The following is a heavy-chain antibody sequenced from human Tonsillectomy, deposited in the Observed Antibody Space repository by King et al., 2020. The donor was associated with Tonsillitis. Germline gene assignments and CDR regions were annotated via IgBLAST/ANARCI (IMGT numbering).Heavy chain of an antibody. CDR2: ISSSSSYI. CDR3: ARDDYYDSSGYVTYYGMDV. V-gene: IGHV3-21*01. D-gene: IGHD3-22*01. Sequence: KLVQSGGGLVKPGGSLRLSCAASGFTFSSYSMNWVRQAPGKGLEWVSSISSSSSYIYYADSVKGRFTISRDNAKNSLYLQMNSLRAEDTAVYYCARDDYYDSSGYVTYYGMDVWGQGTTVTVSS. CDR1: GFTFSSYS. J-gene: IGHJ6*02.